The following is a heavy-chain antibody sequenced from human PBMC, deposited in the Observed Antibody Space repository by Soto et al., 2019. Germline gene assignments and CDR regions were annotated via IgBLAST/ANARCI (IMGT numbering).Heavy chain of an antibody. CDR2: VSGSGGTT. V-gene: IGHV3-23*01. Sequence: EVQLMESGGGLVQPGESLRLSCVVSGLSLSGYALSWVRQAPGKGLEWVSAVSGSGGTTYYADSVKGRFTISRDNSKNTLYLQMNSLRAEDTAVYYCAKALVVDEVTYNWFDSWGQGTLVTVSS. CDR1: GLSLSGYA. CDR3: AKALVVDEVTYNWFDS. J-gene: IGHJ5*01. D-gene: IGHD2-2*01.